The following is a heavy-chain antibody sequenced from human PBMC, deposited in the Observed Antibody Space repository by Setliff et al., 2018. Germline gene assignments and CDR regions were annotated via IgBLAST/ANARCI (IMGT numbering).Heavy chain of an antibody. CDR2: IYTSGST. Sequence: PSETLSLTCTVSGGSISSGSYYWSWIRQPAGKGLEWIGHIYTSGSTNYNPSLKSRVTISVDTSENQFSLKLSSVTAADTAVYYCARGGLWFGELLWKYYYYGMDVWGQGTTVTVSS. V-gene: IGHV4-61*09. D-gene: IGHD3-10*01. CDR3: ARGGLWFGELLWKYYYYGMDV. J-gene: IGHJ6*02. CDR1: GGSISSGSYY.